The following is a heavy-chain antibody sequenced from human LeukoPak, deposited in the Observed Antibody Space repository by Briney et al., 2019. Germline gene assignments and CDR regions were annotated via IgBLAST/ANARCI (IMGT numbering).Heavy chain of an antibody. CDR3: ATDTGYSSSGGAFDI. J-gene: IGHJ3*02. V-gene: IGHV1-69-2*01. Sequence: ASVNISCKVSGYTFTDYYMHWVQQAPGKGLEWMGRVDPEDGETIYAEKFQGRVTITADTSTDTAYMELSSLRSEDTAVYYCATDTGYSSSGGAFDIWGQGTMVTVSS. CDR2: VDPEDGET. CDR1: GYTFTDYY. D-gene: IGHD6-13*01.